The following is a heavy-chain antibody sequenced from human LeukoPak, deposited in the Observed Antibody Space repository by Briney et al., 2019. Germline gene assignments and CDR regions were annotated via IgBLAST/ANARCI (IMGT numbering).Heavy chain of an antibody. CDR1: GFTFSSYG. D-gene: IGHD2-2*01. CDR2: IRYDGSNK. CDR3: AKDDSREDIVVVPAATAFDY. J-gene: IGHJ4*02. V-gene: IGHV3-30*02. Sequence: GGSLRLSFAASGFTFSSYGMHWVRQAPGKGLEWVAFIRYDGSNKYYADSVKGRFTISRDNSKNTLYLQMNSLRAEDTAVYYCAKDDSREDIVVVPAATAFDYWGQGTLVTVSS.